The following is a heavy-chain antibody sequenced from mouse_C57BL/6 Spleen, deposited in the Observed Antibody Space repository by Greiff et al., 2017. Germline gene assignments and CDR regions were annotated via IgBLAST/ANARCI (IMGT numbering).Heavy chain of an antibody. CDR2: IYPGDGDT. CDR3: AREIRYYFDY. Sequence: VQVVESGPELVKPGASVKISCKASGYAFSSSWMNWVKQRPGKGLEWIGRIYPGDGDTNYNGKFKGKATLTADKSSSTAYMQLSSLTSEDSAVYFCAREIRYYFDYWGQGTTLTVSS. J-gene: IGHJ2*01. CDR1: GYAFSSSW. V-gene: IGHV1-82*01.